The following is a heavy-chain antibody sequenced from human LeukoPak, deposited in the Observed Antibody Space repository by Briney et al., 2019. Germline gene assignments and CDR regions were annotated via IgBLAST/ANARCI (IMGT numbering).Heavy chain of an antibody. CDR2: INPNSGGT. Sequence: ASVKVSCKASGYTFTSYDINWVRQATGQGLEWMGWINPNSGGTNYAQKFQGRVTMTRDTSISTAYMELSRLRSDDTAVYYCARSRRVGNYYGSGSYPWGQGTLVTVSS. J-gene: IGHJ5*02. D-gene: IGHD3-10*01. CDR1: GYTFTSYD. V-gene: IGHV1-2*02. CDR3: ARSRRVGNYYGSGSYP.